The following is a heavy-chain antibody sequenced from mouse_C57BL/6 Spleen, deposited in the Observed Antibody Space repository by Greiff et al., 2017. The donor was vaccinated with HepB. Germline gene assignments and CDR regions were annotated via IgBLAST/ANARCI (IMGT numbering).Heavy chain of an antibody. D-gene: IGHD2-1*01. CDR1: GYTFTDYE. V-gene: IGHV1-15*01. J-gene: IGHJ4*01. CDR2: IDPETGGT. Sequence: VQRVESGAELVRPGASVTLSCKASGYTFTDYEMHWVKQTPVHGLEWIGAIDPETGGTAYNQKFKGKAILTADKSSSTAYMELRSLTSEDSAVYYCTRGRNFFYAMDYWGQGTSVTVSS. CDR3: TRGRNFFYAMDY.